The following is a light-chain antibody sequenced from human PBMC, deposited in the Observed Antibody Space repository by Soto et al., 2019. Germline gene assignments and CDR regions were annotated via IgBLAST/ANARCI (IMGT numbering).Light chain of an antibody. J-gene: IGLJ1*01. CDR1: SSDVGGYNY. CDR2: DVG. CDR3: SSYTSSSTYYV. Sequence: QSALTQTASVSGSPGQSITISCTGTSSDVGGYNYVSWYQQHPGKAPKLMIYDVGNRPSGVSNRFSGSKSGNTASLTISGLQAEDEADYYCSSYTSSSTYYVFGTGTKVTVL. V-gene: IGLV2-14*01.